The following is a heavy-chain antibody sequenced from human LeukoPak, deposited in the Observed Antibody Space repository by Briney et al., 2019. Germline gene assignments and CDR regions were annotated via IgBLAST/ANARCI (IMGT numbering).Heavy chain of an antibody. D-gene: IGHD3-22*01. CDR3: AKDANYLDSSGYLIPFDY. V-gene: IGHV3-23*01. CDR2: ISGNGQQT. Sequence: GGSLRLSCSASGITFSRSAMTWVRQLPGGGLEWVSSISGNGQQTYYGDSVKGRFSVSRDNSQNTLYLQMDSLRADDSALYYCAKDANYLDSSGYLIPFDYWGQGTLVTVSS. CDR1: GITFSRSA. J-gene: IGHJ4*02.